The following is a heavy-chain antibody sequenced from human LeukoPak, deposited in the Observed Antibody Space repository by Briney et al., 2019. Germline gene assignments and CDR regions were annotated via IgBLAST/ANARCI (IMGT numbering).Heavy chain of an antibody. CDR1: GGSISSYY. Sequence: ASETLSLTCTVSGGSISSYYWSWIRQPAGKGLEWIGRIYTSGSTNYNPSLKSRVTISVDTSKNQFSLKLSSVTAADTAVYYCARDRGSGSYYPDAFDIWGQGTMVTVSS. V-gene: IGHV4-4*07. CDR2: IYTSGST. CDR3: ARDRGSGSYYPDAFDI. D-gene: IGHD3-10*01. J-gene: IGHJ3*02.